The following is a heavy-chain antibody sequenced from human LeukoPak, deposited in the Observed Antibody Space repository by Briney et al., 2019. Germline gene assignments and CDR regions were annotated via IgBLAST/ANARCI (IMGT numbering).Heavy chain of an antibody. CDR1: GFTFSSYG. J-gene: IGHJ4*02. CDR3: VRGYSYGSHFDY. CDR2: IWYDGSNK. V-gene: IGHV3-33*01. D-gene: IGHD5-18*01. Sequence: PGGSLRLSCAASGFTFSSYGMHWVRQAPGKGLEWVAVIWYDGSNKYYADSVKGRFTISRDNSKNTLYLQMNSLRAEDTAVYYCVRGYSYGSHFDYWGQGTLVTVSS.